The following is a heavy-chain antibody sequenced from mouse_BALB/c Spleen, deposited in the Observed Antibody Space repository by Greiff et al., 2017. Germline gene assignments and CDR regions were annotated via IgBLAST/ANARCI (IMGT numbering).Heavy chain of an antibody. CDR2: IDPSDSYT. Sequence: QVQLQQPGAELVKPGASVKLSCKASGYTFTSYWMHWVKQRPGQGLEWIGEIDPSDSYTNYNQKFKGKATLTVDKSSSTAYMQLSSLTSEASAVYYCARGGTGGDPYFDYWGQGTTLTVSS. J-gene: IGHJ2*01. CDR3: ARGGTGGDPYFDY. D-gene: IGHD3-3*01. V-gene: IGHV1-69*02. CDR1: GYTFTSYW.